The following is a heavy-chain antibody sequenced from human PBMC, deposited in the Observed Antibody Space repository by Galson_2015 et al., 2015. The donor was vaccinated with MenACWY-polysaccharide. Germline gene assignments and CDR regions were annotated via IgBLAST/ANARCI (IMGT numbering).Heavy chain of an antibody. CDR1: GFTFSDYY. D-gene: IGHD2-2*01. J-gene: IGHJ3*02. CDR2: ISSSGSTV. CDR3: ARAGGVGGYCSSTSCRGAFDI. Sequence: SLRLSCAASGFTFSDYYMTWIRQAPGKGLDWVSYISSSGSTVDYADSVEGRFTISRDNAKNSLYLQMSSLRAEDTAVYYCARAGGVGGYCSSTSCRGAFDIWGQGTVVTVSS. V-gene: IGHV3-11*01.